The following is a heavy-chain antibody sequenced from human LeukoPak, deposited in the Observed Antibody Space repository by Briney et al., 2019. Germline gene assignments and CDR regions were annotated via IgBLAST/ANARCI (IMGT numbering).Heavy chain of an antibody. CDR2: INHSGST. CDR3: ARLNARRFDY. J-gene: IGHJ4*02. V-gene: IGHV4-34*01. Sequence: PSETLSLTCAVYGGSFSGYYWSWIRQPPGKGLEWIGEINHSGSTNYNPSLKSRVTISVDTSKNQFSLKLSSVTAADTAVYYCARLNARRFDYWGQGTLVTVSS. CDR1: GGSFSGYY.